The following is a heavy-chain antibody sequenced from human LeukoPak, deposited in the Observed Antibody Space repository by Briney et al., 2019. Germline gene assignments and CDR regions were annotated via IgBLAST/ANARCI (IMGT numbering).Heavy chain of an antibody. CDR3: ARSSGYPFFDY. V-gene: IGHV3-48*01. CDR1: GFTFSDYS. Sequence: GGSLRLSCEASGFTFSDYSMNWVRQAPGGGLEWLSYITSTSDTIYYADSVKGRFTSSRDNAKNSVYLQMNSLRAGDTAVYYCARSSGYPFFDYWGQGTLVTVSS. D-gene: IGHD3-22*01. CDR2: ITSTSDTI. J-gene: IGHJ4*02.